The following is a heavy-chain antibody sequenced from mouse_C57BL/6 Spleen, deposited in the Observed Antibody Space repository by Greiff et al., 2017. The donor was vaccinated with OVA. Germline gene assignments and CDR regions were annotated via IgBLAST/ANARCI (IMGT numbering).Heavy chain of an antibody. V-gene: IGHV5-2*01. CDR1: EYEFPSHD. J-gene: IGHJ4*01. CDR2: ITSDGGST. Sequence: EVQGVESGGGLVQPGESLKLSCESNEYEFPSHDMSWVSKTPEKRLELVAAITSDGGSTYYPDTLERRFIISRDNTKKTLYLQMSSLRAEYTALYYCARAGKGAMDYWGQGTSVTVSS. D-gene: IGHD2-1*01. CDR3: ARAGKGAMDY.